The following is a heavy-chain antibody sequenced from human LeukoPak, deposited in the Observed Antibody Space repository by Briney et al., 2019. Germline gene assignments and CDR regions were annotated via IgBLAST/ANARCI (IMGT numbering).Heavy chain of an antibody. CDR1: GGSFSGYY. V-gene: IGHV4-34*01. D-gene: IGHD3-16*02. J-gene: IGHJ6*04. Sequence: PSETLSLTCAVYGGSFSGYYWSWIRQPPGKGLEWIGEINHSGSTNYNPSLKSRVTISVDTSKNQFSLKLSSVTAADTAVYYCARDRPNRHLDVWGKGTTVTVSS. CDR3: ARDRPNRHLDV. CDR2: INHSGST.